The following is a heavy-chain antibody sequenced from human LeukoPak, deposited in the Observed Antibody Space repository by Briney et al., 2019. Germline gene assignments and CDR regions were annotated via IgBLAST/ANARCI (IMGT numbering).Heavy chain of an antibody. J-gene: IGHJ4*02. D-gene: IGHD6-13*01. Sequence: ASVEVSCKASGYTFTSYAMHWVRQAPGQSLEWMGWINAGNGNTKYSQKFQGRVTITRDTSASTAYMELSSLRSEDTAVYYCARAPLEQQLAWYYFDYWGQGTLVTVSS. V-gene: IGHV1-3*01. CDR3: ARAPLEQQLAWYYFDY. CDR2: INAGNGNT. CDR1: GYTFTSYA.